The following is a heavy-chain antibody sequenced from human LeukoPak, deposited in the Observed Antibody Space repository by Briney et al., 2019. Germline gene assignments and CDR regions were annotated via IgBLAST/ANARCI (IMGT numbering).Heavy chain of an antibody. V-gene: IGHV4-59*01. Sequence: SETLSLTCTVSGGSISSYYWSWIRQPPGKGLEWIGYIYYSGSTNYNPSLKSRVTISVDTSKNQFSLKLSSVTAADTAVYYCARGRYNCDYWGQGTLVTVSS. CDR2: IYYSGST. CDR3: ARGRYNCDY. J-gene: IGHJ4*02. CDR1: GGSISSYY. D-gene: IGHD5-24*01.